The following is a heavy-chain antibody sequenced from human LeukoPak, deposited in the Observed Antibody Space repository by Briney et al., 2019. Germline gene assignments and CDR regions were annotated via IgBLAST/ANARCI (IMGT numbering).Heavy chain of an antibody. D-gene: IGHD6-13*01. Sequence: GGSLRLFCRGSGVTLSSYGMHWVRQAPGKGLEWVAVTSYDGTNEYHAESVKGRFNVSRDNSKNTLYLQMNSLRIEDTAVYFCAKDSSRWAFDYWGQGTLVTVSS. V-gene: IGHV3-30*18. CDR1: GVTLSSYG. J-gene: IGHJ4*02. CDR2: TSYDGTNE. CDR3: AKDSSRWAFDY.